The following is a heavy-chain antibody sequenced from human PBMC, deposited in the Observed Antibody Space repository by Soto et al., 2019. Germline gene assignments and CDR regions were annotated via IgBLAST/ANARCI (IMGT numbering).Heavy chain of an antibody. CDR3: ARGLTMVRGVILEAFDI. Sequence: QVQLVQSGAEVKKPGASVKVSCKASGYTFTSYAMHWVRQAPGQRLEWMGWINAGNGNTKYSQNFQGRVTITRDTSASTAYMELSSLGSEDTAVYYCARGLTMVRGVILEAFDIWGQGTMVTVSS. CDR2: INAGNGNT. J-gene: IGHJ3*02. V-gene: IGHV1-3*01. CDR1: GYTFTSYA. D-gene: IGHD3-10*01.